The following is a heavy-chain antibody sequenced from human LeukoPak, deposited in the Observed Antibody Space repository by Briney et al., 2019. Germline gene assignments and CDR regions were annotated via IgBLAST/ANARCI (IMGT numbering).Heavy chain of an antibody. Sequence: PSETLSLTCTVSGGSISSGGYYWSWIRQHPGKGLEWIGYIYYSGSTYYNPSLKSRVTISVDTSKNQFSLKLSSVTAADTAVYYCARGTVAAVPYYFDYWGQGTLVTVSP. CDR3: ARGTVAAVPYYFDY. CDR1: GGSISSGGYY. CDR2: IYYSGST. V-gene: IGHV4-31*03. D-gene: IGHD2-15*01. J-gene: IGHJ4*02.